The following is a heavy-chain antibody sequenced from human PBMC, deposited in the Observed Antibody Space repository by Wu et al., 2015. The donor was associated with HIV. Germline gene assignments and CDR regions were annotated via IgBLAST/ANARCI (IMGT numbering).Heavy chain of an antibody. CDR2: ISAYNGYT. CDR3: ARDAREQWLLFVGETFDY. CDR1: GLHLTYAYG. J-gene: IGHJ4*02. D-gene: IGHD6-19*01. V-gene: IGHV1-18*01. Sequence: QVQLVQSGAEVKKPGASVKVSCKASGLHLTYAYGISWVRQAPGQGLEWMGWISAYNGYTNYAQKLQGRVTMTTDTSTSTAYMELRSLRSDDTAVYYCARDAREQWLLFVGETFDYWGQGTLVTVSS.